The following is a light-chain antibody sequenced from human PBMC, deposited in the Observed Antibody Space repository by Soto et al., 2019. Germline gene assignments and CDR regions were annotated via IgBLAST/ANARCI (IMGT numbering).Light chain of an antibody. CDR1: SSDVGSYNY. CDR2: EVS. Sequence: SVLTQPASVSGSPGQSIIISCTGTSSDVGSYNYVSWYQQHPGKAPKLMIYEVSDRPSGISSRFSGSKSGNTASLTISGLQTEDEADYYCSSYTSGSTLFGTGTKVTVL. J-gene: IGLJ1*01. CDR3: SSYTSGSTL. V-gene: IGLV2-14*01.